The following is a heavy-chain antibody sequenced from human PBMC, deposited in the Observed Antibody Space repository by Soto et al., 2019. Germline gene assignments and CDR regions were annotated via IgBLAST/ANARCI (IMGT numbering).Heavy chain of an antibody. CDR2: ISYDGSNK. V-gene: IGHV3-30*18. D-gene: IGHD3-9*01. Sequence: GGSLRLSCAASGFTFSSYGMHWVRQAPGKGLEWVAVISYDGSNKYYAGSVKGRFTISRDNSKNTLYLQMNSLRAEDTAVYYCAKEEGYYISDYYYGMDVWGQGTTVTVSS. J-gene: IGHJ6*02. CDR1: GFTFSSYG. CDR3: AKEEGYYISDYYYGMDV.